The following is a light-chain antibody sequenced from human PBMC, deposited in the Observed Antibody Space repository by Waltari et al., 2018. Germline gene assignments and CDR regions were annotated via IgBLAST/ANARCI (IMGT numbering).Light chain of an antibody. Sequence: QAALTQPPSVSGSPGQSVTISCPGTSSDIGPYNYVSWYQQHPGKAPKLMIYDVSKRPSGVSDRFSGSKSGNTASLTISGLQAEDEADYYCSSYAGSNTWVFGGGTRLTVL. CDR1: SSDIGPYNY. CDR3: SSYAGSNTWV. CDR2: DVS. V-gene: IGLV2-11*01. J-gene: IGLJ3*02.